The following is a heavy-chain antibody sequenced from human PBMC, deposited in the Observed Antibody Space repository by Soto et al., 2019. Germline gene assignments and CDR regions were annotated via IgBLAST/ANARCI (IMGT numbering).Heavy chain of an antibody. CDR1: GGSISSGGYY. Sequence: KPSETLSLTCTVSGGSISSGGYYWSWIRQHPGKGLEWIGYIYYSGSTYYNPSLKSRVTISVDTSKNQFSLKLSSVTAADTAVYYCARVSTRANPNTMVRGIRFDPWGQGTLVTVSS. J-gene: IGHJ5*02. CDR3: ARVSTRANPNTMVRGIRFDP. CDR2: IYYSGST. D-gene: IGHD3-10*01. V-gene: IGHV4-31*03.